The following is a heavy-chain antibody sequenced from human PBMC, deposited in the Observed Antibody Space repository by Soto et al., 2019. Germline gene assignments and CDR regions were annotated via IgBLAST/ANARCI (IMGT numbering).Heavy chain of an antibody. CDR3: ARDWLAVAGTVSDY. CDR1: GHTFTRYY. V-gene: IGHV1-46*01. CDR2: INPRGGST. Sequence: ASVKVSFTASGHTFTRYYMHWVRQAPGEGLEWMGIINPRGGSTSYAQKSQGRVTMTRDTSTSTVYMELSSLRSEDTAVYYCARDWLAVAGTVSDYWGQGTLVTVSS. D-gene: IGHD6-19*01. J-gene: IGHJ4*02.